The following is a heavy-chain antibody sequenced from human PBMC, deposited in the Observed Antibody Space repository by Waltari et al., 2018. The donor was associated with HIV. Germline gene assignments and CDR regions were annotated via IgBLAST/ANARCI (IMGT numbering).Heavy chain of an antibody. J-gene: IGHJ3*02. CDR2: IYTSGRT. CDR1: GGSISSGSYY. D-gene: IGHD3-10*01. V-gene: IGHV4-61*02. CDR3: ARERGAVDAFDI. Sequence: QVQLQESGPGLVKPSQTLSLTCTVSGGSISSGSYYWSWIRQPAGKGLEWIGRIYTSGRTNYNPSLKSRVTISVDTSKNQFSLKLSSVTAADTAVYYCARERGAVDAFDIWGQGTMVTVSS.